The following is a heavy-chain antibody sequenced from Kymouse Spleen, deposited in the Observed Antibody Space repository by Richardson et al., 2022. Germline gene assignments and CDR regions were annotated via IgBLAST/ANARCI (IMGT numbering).Heavy chain of an antibody. CDR3: AKDRGSSRGYYYYYGMDV. CDR1: GFTFSSYA. J-gene: IGHJ6*02. CDR2: ISGSGGST. V-gene: IGHV3-23*04. D-gene: IGHD6-6*01. Sequence: EVQLVESGGGLVQPGGSLRLSCAASGFTFSSYAMSWVRQAPGKGLEWVSAISGSGGSTYYADSVKGRFTISRDNSKNTLYLQMNSLRAEDTAVYYCAKDRGSSRGYYYYYGMDVWGQGTTVTVSS.